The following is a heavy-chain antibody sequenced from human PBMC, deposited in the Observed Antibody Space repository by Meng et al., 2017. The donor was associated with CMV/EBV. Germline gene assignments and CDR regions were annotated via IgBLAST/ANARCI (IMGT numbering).Heavy chain of an antibody. CDR2: MNPNSGNT. D-gene: IGHD6-6*01. CDR3: ASGSSGDSSSSGFFDY. CDR1: GYTFTGYD. J-gene: IGHJ4*02. Sequence: ASVKVSCKASGYTFTGYDINWVRQATGQGLEWMGWMNPNSGNTGYAQKFQGRVTITRNTSISTAYMELSSLRSEDTAVYYCASGSSGDSSSSGFFDYWGQGTLVTVSS. V-gene: IGHV1-8*03.